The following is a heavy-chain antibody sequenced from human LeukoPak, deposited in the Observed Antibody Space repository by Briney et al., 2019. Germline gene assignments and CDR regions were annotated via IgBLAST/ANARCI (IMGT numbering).Heavy chain of an antibody. CDR2: ISWNSGTI. Sequence: GGSLRLSCAASGFTFDDYAMHWVRQPSGKGLEWVSGISWNSGTIDYADSVRGRFTISRDNARNSMYLQMSSLRAEDTALYFCAKDHASGSWYYGMDVWGQGTTVIVAS. D-gene: IGHD3-10*01. CDR1: GFTFDDYA. V-gene: IGHV3-9*01. J-gene: IGHJ6*02. CDR3: AKDHASGSWYYGMDV.